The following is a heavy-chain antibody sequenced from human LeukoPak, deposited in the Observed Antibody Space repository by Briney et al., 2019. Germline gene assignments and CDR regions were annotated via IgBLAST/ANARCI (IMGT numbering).Heavy chain of an antibody. CDR2: TRVSDNNL. V-gene: IGHV3-11*01. D-gene: IGHD1-14*01. CDR1: GFIFSDYP. CDR3: ARRMKGTTGHGLDS. J-gene: IGHJ6*02. Sequence: PGGSLRLSCAASGFIFSDYPMSWIRQAPGKGLEWLSYTRVSDNNLYYADSVKGRFTISRDNAQTSLYLQMNSLRAEDTAVYYCARRMKGTTGHGLDSWGQGTRLTV.